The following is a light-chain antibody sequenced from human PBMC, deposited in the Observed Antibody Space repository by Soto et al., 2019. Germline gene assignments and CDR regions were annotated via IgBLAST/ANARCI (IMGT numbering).Light chain of an antibody. CDR2: EVS. V-gene: IGKV2D-29*01. CDR3: MQSIQLPLT. J-gene: IGKJ4*01. CDR1: QRLLHRDGKTY. Sequence: DIVMTRTPLSLSVTPGQPASISCKSSQRLLHRDGKTYLDGYLQKPGQPPQVLIYEVSNRFSGVADRFSGSGSGTDFTLKISRVEAEDLVVYYCMQSIQLPLTFGGGTKVEIK.